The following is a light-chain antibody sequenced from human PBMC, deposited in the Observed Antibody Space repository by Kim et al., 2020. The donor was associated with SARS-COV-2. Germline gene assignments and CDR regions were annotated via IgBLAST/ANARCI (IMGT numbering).Light chain of an antibody. CDR1: DSNIGITF. J-gene: IGLJ3*02. CDR3: AAWDDNLSGRL. Sequence: GQTVTISCSGGDSNIGITFVYWYQQLPGTAPKLLIYANYQRPSGVPDRFSASESGTSASLAISGLQSEDEADYYCAAWDDNLSGRLFGGGTQLTVL. CDR2: ANY. V-gene: IGLV1-47*02.